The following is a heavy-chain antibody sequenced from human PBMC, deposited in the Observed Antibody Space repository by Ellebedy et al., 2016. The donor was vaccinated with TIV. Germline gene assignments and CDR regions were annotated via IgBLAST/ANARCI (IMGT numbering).Heavy chain of an antibody. CDR2: ISGSGGST. CDR1: GFTFSSYA. J-gene: IGHJ4*02. CDR3: AKDRTSGDGYWVFDY. D-gene: IGHD5-18*01. V-gene: IGHV3-23*01. Sequence: PGGSLRLSCAASGFTFSSYAMSWVRQAPGKGLEWVSAISGSGGSTYYADSVKGRFTISRDNSKRTVDLQMNGLRAEDTAIYFCAKDRTSGDGYWVFDYWGQGTLVTVSS.